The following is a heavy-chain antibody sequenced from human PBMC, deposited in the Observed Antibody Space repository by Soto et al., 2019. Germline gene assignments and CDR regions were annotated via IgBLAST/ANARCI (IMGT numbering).Heavy chain of an antibody. V-gene: IGHV3-30*18. CDR2: ISYDGSNK. Sequence: PGGSLRLSCAASGFTFSSYGMHWVRQAPGKGLEWVAVISYDGSNKYYADSVKGRFTISRDNSKNMLYLQMNSLRAEDTAVYYCAKDHSVVGATTSQNWYYFDYWGQGTLVTVSS. CDR1: GFTFSSYG. CDR3: AKDHSVVGATTSQNWYYFDY. J-gene: IGHJ4*02. D-gene: IGHD1-26*01.